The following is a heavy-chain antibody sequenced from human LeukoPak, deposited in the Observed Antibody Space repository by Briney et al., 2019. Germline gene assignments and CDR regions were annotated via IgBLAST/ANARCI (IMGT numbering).Heavy chain of an antibody. Sequence: PGRSLRLSCAASGFTFSSYAMHWVRQAPGKGLEWVAVISYDGSNKYYADSVKGRFTISRDNSKNTLYLQMNSLRAEDTAVYYCTREVVVVPAVITSYYYYMDVWGKGTTVTVSS. CDR3: TREVVVVPAVITSYYYYMDV. CDR2: ISYDGSNK. J-gene: IGHJ6*03. V-gene: IGHV3-30-3*01. D-gene: IGHD2-2*01. CDR1: GFTFSSYA.